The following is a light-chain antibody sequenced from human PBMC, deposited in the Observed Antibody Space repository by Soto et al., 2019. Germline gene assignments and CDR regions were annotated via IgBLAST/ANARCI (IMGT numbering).Light chain of an antibody. J-gene: IGKJ4*01. Sequence: VTMTQSPLSLVVTLGQPAAISCRSSESLVYTDGNIYLNWFNQRPGQSPRRLIYKVSNRDSGVPDRFSGSGSDADFTLRISRGEAEDVGVYYCLRSTLPLTFGGGTKVEIK. CDR2: KVS. CDR3: LRSTLPLT. CDR1: ESLVYTDGNIY. V-gene: IGKV2-30*01.